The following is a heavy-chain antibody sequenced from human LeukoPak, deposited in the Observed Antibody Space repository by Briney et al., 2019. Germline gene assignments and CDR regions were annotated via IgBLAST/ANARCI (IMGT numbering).Heavy chain of an antibody. D-gene: IGHD3-10*01. V-gene: IGHV4-31*03. Sequence: SETLSLTCTVSGGSISSGGYYWSWIRQHPGKGLEWIGYIYYSGSTYYNPSLKSRVTISVDTSKNQFSLKLSSVTAADTAVYYCARGGYYGSGSYYNQRAPYYYYYGMDVWGQGTTVTVSS. CDR3: ARGGYYGSGSYYNQRAPYYYYYGMDV. CDR1: GGSISSGGYY. CDR2: IYYSGST. J-gene: IGHJ6*02.